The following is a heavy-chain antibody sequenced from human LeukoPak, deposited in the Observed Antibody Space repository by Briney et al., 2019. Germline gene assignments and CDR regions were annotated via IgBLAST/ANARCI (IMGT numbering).Heavy chain of an antibody. CDR1: GFTFSSSG. CDR2: IRYGGSHK. CDR3: AKEASRGSSFAYTPIEKPYYLDY. D-gene: IGHD5-18*01. J-gene: IGHJ4*02. V-gene: IGHV3-30*02. Sequence: GGSLRLSCAASGFTFSSSGMHWVRQAPGKGLEWVAFIRYGGSHKYYADSVRGRFTISRDNSKNTLFLQMNSLRAEDTAVYYCAKEASRGSSFAYTPIEKPYYLDYWGQGTLVTVSS.